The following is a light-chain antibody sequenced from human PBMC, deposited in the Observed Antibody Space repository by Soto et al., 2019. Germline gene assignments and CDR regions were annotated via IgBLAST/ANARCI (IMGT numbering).Light chain of an antibody. Sequence: EIVLTQSPGTLSSSPGERATLSCRASQTVTSNYLAWYQQKPGQAPRLLIYGASTRATGIPARFSGSGSGTEFTLTISSLQSEDFAVYYCQQYNNWPPITFGQGTRLEI. CDR3: QQYNNWPPIT. V-gene: IGKV3-15*01. CDR2: GAS. J-gene: IGKJ5*01. CDR1: QTVTSN.